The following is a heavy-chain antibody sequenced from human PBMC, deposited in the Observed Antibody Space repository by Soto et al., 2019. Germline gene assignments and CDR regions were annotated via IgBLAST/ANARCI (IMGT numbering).Heavy chain of an antibody. CDR3: ARDIDYYDSSGYQDY. D-gene: IGHD3-22*01. CDR2: INTRGNII. V-gene: IGHV3-48*03. CDR1: GFIFSRYE. J-gene: IGHJ4*02. Sequence: GGSLRLSCAASGFIFSRYEMNWVRQAPGKGLEWVSYINTRGNIIHYADSVKGRFTISRDNAESSLYLQMNSLRAEDTAVYYCARDIDYYDSSGYQDYWGQGSLVTVSS.